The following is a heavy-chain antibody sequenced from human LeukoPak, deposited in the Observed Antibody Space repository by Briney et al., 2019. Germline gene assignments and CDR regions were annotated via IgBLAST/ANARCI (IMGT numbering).Heavy chain of an antibody. CDR1: GFTFSSYG. V-gene: IGHV3-30*18. CDR3: ANENYDSSGYYPPGLYGMDV. J-gene: IGHJ6*02. Sequence: PGGSLRLSCAASGFTFSSYGMHWVRQAPGKGLEWVAVISYDGSNKYYADSVKGRFTISRDNSKNTLYLQMNSLRAEDTAVYYCANENYDSSGYYPPGLYGMDVWGQGTTVTVSS. CDR2: ISYDGSNK. D-gene: IGHD3-22*01.